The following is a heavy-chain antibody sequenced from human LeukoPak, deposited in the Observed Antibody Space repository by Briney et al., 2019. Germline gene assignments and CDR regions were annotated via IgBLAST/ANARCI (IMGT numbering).Heavy chain of an antibody. CDR3: AKDGVPSRWFGRNYFDY. CDR2: IKSDGSS. CDR1: GFTFSSYW. J-gene: IGHJ4*02. V-gene: IGHV3-74*01. D-gene: IGHD3-10*01. Sequence: GGSLRLSCAASGFTFSSYWMHWVRQAPGKGLVWVSRIKSDGSSIYADSVKGRFTISRDNSKNTLSLQMNSLRAEDTAVYYCAKDGVPSRWFGRNYFDYWGQGTLVTVSS.